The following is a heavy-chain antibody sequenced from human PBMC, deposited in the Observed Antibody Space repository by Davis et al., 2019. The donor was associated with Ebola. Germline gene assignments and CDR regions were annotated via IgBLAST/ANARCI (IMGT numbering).Heavy chain of an antibody. CDR1: GGSFSGYY. CDR3: AREAAMDYNWFDP. D-gene: IGHD5-18*01. Sequence: PSETLSLTCAVYGGSFSGYYWSWIRQPPGKGLEWIGEINHSGSTNYNPSLKSRVTMSVDTSKNQFSLKLSSVSAADTAVYYCAREAAMDYNWFDPWGQGTLVTVSS. J-gene: IGHJ5*02. CDR2: INHSGST. V-gene: IGHV4-34*01.